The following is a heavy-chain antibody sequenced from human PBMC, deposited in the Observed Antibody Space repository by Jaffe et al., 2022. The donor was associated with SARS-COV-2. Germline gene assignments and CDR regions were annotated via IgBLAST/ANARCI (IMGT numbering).Heavy chain of an antibody. V-gene: IGHV1-3*01. J-gene: IGHJ5*02. D-gene: IGHD6-6*01. CDR2: INAGNGNT. CDR1: GYTFTSYA. CDR3: ARDCCIAARPNRVNWFDP. Sequence: QVQLVQSGAEVKKPGASVKVSCKASGYTFTSYAMHWVRQAPGQRLEWMGWINAGNGNTKYSQKFQGRVTITRDTSASTAYMELSSLRSEDTAVYYCARDCCIAARPNRVNWFDPWGQGTLVTVSS.